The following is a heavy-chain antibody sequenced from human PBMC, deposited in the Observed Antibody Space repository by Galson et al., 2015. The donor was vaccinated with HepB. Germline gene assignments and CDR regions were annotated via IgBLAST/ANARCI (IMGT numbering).Heavy chain of an antibody. J-gene: IGHJ6*02. CDR1: GYTFTSYA. CDR3: ARDGTDLEATIMYYYYGMDV. V-gene: IGHV1-3*01. D-gene: IGHD5-12*01. CDR2: INAGNGNT. Sequence: SVKVSCKASGYTFTSYAMHWVRQAPGQRLEWMGWINAGNGNTKYSQKFQGRVTITRDTSASTAYMELSSLRSEDTTVYYCARDGTDLEATIMYYYYGMDVWGQGITVTVSS.